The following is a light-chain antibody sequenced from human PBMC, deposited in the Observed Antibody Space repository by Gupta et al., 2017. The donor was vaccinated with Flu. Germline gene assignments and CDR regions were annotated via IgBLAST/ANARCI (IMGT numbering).Light chain of an antibody. CDR1: QTICSSY. CDR2: GAS. CDR3: QQYDNLLFT. J-gene: IGKJ3*01. Sequence: VVLTQSPGTLSLSPGERATLSCTASQTICSSYVAWYQQKPGQAPKLLIFGASTRAAGVPDRFSGGGSGTDFTLTINTLEPEDFAVYYCQQYDNLLFTFGPGTKVEI. V-gene: IGKV3-20*01.